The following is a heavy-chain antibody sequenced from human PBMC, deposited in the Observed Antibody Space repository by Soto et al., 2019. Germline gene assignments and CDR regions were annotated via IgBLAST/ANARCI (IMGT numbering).Heavy chain of an antibody. CDR2: IYYSGST. V-gene: IGHV4-59*01. Sequence: SETRSLTCTASGGSISSYYWSWIRQPPGKGLEWIGYIYYSGSTNYNPSLKSRVTISVDTSKNQFSLKLSSVTAADTAVYYCARVSEGDYFDYWGQGALVTVSS. CDR1: GGSISSYY. J-gene: IGHJ4*02. CDR3: ARVSEGDYFDY.